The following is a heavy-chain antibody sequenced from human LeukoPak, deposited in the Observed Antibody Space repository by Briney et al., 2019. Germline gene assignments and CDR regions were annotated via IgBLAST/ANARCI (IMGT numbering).Heavy chain of an antibody. J-gene: IGHJ4*02. CDR2: INHSGST. CDR3: ARLTTTVARLDY. CDR1: GGSFSGYY. D-gene: IGHD4-17*01. Sequence: SETLSLTCAVYGGSFSGYYWSWIRQPPGKGLEWIGEINHSGSTNYNPSLKSRVTISVDTSKNQFSLKLSSVTAADTAVYYCARLTTTVARLDYWGQGTLVTVSS. V-gene: IGHV4-34*01.